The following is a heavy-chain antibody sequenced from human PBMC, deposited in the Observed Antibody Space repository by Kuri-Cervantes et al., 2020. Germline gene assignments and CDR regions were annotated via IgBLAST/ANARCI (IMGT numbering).Heavy chain of an antibody. CDR3: ASGGTMIVMGY. D-gene: IGHD3-22*01. Sequence: GESLKISCAASGFTFSSYAMNWVRQAPGKGLEWVSSISSSSSYIYYADSVKGRFTISRDNAKNSLYLQMNSLRAEDTAVYYCASGGTMIVMGYWGQGTLVTVSS. CDR1: GFTFSSYA. V-gene: IGHV3-21*01. CDR2: ISSSSSYI. J-gene: IGHJ4*02.